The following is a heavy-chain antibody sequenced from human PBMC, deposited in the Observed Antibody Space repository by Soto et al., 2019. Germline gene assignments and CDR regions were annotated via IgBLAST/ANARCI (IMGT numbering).Heavy chain of an antibody. CDR3: AKEMVAARPDRPYYYYYYMDV. J-gene: IGHJ6*03. V-gene: IGHV3-23*01. D-gene: IGHD6-6*01. Sequence: EVQLLESGGGLVQPGGSLRLSCAASGFTFSSYAMSWVRQAPGKGLEWVSAISGSGGSTYYADSVKGRFTISRDNSQNTLYLQMNSLRAEDTAVYYCAKEMVAARPDRPYYYYYYMDVWGKGTTVTVSS. CDR2: ISGSGGST. CDR1: GFTFSSYA.